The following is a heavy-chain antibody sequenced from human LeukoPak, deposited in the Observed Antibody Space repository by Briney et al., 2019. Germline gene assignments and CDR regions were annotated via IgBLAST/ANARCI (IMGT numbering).Heavy chain of an antibody. CDR3: ARDEGNYDFWSRNQN. V-gene: IGHV1-69*05. Sequence: SVKVSCKASGGTFSSYAISWVRQAPGQGLEWMGRIIPIFGTANYAQKFQGRVTITTDESTSTAYMELISLRSEDTAVYYCARDEGNYDFWSRNQNWGQGTLVTVSS. CDR2: IIPIFGTA. CDR1: GGTFSSYA. J-gene: IGHJ4*02. D-gene: IGHD3-3*01.